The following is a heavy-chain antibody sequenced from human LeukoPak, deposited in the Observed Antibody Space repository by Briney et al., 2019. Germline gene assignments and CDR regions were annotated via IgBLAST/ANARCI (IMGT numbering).Heavy chain of an antibody. J-gene: IGHJ3*02. CDR1: GFIFSSYS. D-gene: IGHD3-10*01. V-gene: IGHV3-21*01. CDR2: ISSGGTYI. CDR3: ARDSRFSFDI. Sequence: GGSLRLSCAASGFIFSSYSMNWVRQAPGKGLGWVSSISSGGTYIYYADSVKGRFTISRDNAKNSLYLQMNSLRAEDTAVYYCARDSRFSFDIRGQGTMVTVSS.